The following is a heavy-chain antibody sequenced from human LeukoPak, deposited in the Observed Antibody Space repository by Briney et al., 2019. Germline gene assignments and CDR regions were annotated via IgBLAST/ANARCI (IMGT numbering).Heavy chain of an antibody. V-gene: IGHV1-69*13. D-gene: IGHD2-15*01. CDR3: ARDLGYCSGGSCYDY. CDR2: IIPTFGTA. Sequence: ASVKVSCKASGGTFSSYAISWVRQAPGQGLEWMGGIIPTFGTANYAQKFQGRVTITADESTSTAYMELSSLRSEDTAVYYCARDLGYCSGGSCYDYWGQGTLVTVSS. J-gene: IGHJ4*02. CDR1: GGTFSSYA.